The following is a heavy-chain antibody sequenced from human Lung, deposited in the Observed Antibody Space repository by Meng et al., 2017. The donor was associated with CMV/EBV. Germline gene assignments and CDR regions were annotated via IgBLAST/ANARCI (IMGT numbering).Heavy chain of an antibody. CDR3: ARDQGLVFGEVIPYFDY. J-gene: IGHJ4*02. V-gene: IGHV3-21*01. D-gene: IGHD3-3*01. Sequence: GESLKISCAASGFPFERYGINWVRQAPGQGLEWVSSISSSSSHIHYADSVKGRFTISRDYATNSVFLQMNTLRVDDTALYYCARDQGLVFGEVIPYFDYWXQGTPVTVSS. CDR1: GFPFERYG. CDR2: ISSSSSHI.